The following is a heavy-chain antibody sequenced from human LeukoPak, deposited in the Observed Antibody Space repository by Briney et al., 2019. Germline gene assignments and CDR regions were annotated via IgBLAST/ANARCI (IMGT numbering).Heavy chain of an antibody. V-gene: IGHV1-18*01. D-gene: IGHD3-9*01. J-gene: IGHJ4*02. CDR3: ARGEDILTGYWSESGFGY. Sequence: GASVKVSCKASGYTFTSYGISWVRQAPGQGLEWMGWISAYNGNTNYAQKLQGRVTMTTDTSTSTAYMELRSLRSDDTAVYYCARGEDILTGYWSESGFGYWGQGTLVTVSS. CDR2: ISAYNGNT. CDR1: GYTFTSYG.